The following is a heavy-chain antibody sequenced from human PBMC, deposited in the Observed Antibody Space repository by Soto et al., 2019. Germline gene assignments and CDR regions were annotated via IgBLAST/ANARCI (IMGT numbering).Heavy chain of an antibody. D-gene: IGHD5-18*01. Sequence: QAQLVESGGGVVQPGRSLRLSCAASGFAFSSYGMHWVRQAPGTGLEWVAVISYDGSLQHYADSVKGRFTISRDNSKNRVRLQMSSLRDEDTAVYYCVSDRGYGHASVPYSWGQGTLVSVSS. CDR1: GFAFSSYG. J-gene: IGHJ4*02. CDR2: ISYDGSLQ. V-gene: IGHV3-30*13. CDR3: VSDRGYGHASVPYS.